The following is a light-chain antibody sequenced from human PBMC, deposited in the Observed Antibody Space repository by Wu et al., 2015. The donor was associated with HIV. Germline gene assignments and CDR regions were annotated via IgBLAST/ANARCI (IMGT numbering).Light chain of an antibody. CDR1: QTVTNTY. Sequence: ETVLTQSPGTLSLSPGERATLSCRASQTVTNTYLAWYQQKSGQAPRLLIYDTSIRATGIPDRFSGSGSETDFTLTISRLEPEDFAVYYCQHYGSSPYTFGQGTKLEIK. J-gene: IGKJ2*01. CDR2: DTS. CDR3: QHYGSSPYT. V-gene: IGKV3-20*01.